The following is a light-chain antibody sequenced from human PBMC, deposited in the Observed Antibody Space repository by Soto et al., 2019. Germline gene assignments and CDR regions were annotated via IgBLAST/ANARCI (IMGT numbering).Light chain of an antibody. CDR3: AAWDDSLNGPL. Sequence: QSVLTQPPSASGTPGQRVTISCSGSSSNIGSNTVNWYQQLPGRAPTLLIYSNNQRPSGVPDRFSGSKSGTSASLAVNGLQSGDEADYYCAAWDDSLNGPLFGGGTKLTVL. J-gene: IGLJ3*02. CDR2: SNN. CDR1: SSNIGSNT. V-gene: IGLV1-44*01.